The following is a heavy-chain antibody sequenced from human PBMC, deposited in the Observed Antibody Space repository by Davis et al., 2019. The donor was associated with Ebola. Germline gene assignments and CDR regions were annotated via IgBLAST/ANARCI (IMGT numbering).Heavy chain of an antibody. D-gene: IGHD2-2*02. J-gene: IGHJ3*02. CDR2: ISPYIGNT. V-gene: IGHV1-18*04. Sequence: AASVKVSCKASGYTFTIYDIIWVRQAPGQGLEWMGWISPYIGNTNYAQKLQGRVTMTTDTSTSTAYMELRSLRSDDTAVYSCARARGYCSSNSCYTYAFDIWGQGTMVTVSS. CDR1: GYTFTIYD. CDR3: ARARGYCSSNSCYTYAFDI.